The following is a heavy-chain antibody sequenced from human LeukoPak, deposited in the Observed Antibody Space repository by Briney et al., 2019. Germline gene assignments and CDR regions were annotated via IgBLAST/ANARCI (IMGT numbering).Heavy chain of an antibody. D-gene: IGHD2-8*02. CDR2: INHSGST. V-gene: IGHV4-34*01. Sequence: SETLSLTCAVYGGSLSGYYWSWIRQPPGKGLGWIGEINHSGSTNYNPSLKSRVTISVDTSKKHFSLKLTSVTAADTAVYFCAQTLEVSTITVHYWGQGTLVTVSS. CDR3: AQTLEVSTITVHY. J-gene: IGHJ4*02. CDR1: GGSLSGYY.